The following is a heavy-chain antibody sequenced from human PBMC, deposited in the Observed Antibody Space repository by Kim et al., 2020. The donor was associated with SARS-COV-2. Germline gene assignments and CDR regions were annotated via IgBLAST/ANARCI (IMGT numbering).Heavy chain of an antibody. V-gene: IGHV4-39*01. J-gene: IGHJ3*02. CDR1: GGSISSSSYY. CDR2: IYYSGST. D-gene: IGHD6-19*01. Sequence: SETLSLTCTVSGGSISSSSYYWGWIRQPPGKGLERIGSIYYSGSTYYNPSLKSRVTISVDTSKNQFSLKLSSVTAADTAVYYCARQVTVAGRGSDAFDIWGQGTMVTVSS. CDR3: ARQVTVAGRGSDAFDI.